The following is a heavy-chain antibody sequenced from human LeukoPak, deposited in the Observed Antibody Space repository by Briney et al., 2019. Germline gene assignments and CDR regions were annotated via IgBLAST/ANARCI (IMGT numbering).Heavy chain of an antibody. D-gene: IGHD4-17*01. CDR2: INHSGST. CDR3: ARGRDYGDLDY. V-gene: IGHV4-34*01. CDR1: GGSFSGYY. J-gene: IGHJ4*02. Sequence: PSETLSLTCAVYGGSFSGYYWSWIRQPPGKGLEWIGEINHSGSTNYNPSLKSRVTISVDTSKNQFSLKLSSVTAADTAAYYSARGRDYGDLDYWGQGTLVTVSS.